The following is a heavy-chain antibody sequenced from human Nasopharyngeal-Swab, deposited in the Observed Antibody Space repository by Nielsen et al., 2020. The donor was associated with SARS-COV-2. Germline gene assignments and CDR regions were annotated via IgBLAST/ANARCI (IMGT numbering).Heavy chain of an antibody. Sequence: SETLSLTCAVYGGSFSGYYRSWIRQPPGKGLEWIGEINHSGSTNYNPSLKSRVTISVDTSKNQFSLKLSSVTAADTAVYYCARGNDYGDPLDYWGQGTLVTVSS. CDR2: INHSGST. CDR1: GGSFSGYY. D-gene: IGHD4-17*01. V-gene: IGHV4-34*01. J-gene: IGHJ4*02. CDR3: ARGNDYGDPLDY.